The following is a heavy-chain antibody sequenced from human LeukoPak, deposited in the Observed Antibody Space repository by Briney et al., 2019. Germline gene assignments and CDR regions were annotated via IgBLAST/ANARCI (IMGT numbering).Heavy chain of an antibody. V-gene: IGHV4-59*01. CDR1: GGSISSYY. J-gene: IGHJ4*02. CDR2: IYYSGST. Sequence: SETLSLTCTVSGGSISSYYWSWIRQPPGKGLELIGYIYYSGSTNYNPSLKSRVTISVDTSKNQFSLKLSSVTAADTAVYYCARKSGGVVPFDYWGQGTLVTVSS. CDR3: ARKSGGVVPFDY. D-gene: IGHD3-3*01.